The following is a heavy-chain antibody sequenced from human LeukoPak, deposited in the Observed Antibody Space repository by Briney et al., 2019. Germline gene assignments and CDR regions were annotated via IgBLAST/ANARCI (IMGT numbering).Heavy chain of an antibody. J-gene: IGHJ4*02. CDR1: GFIFSSYS. Sequence: GGSLRLSCAASGFIFSSYSMNWVRQAPGKGLEWVSSISDSRDYIYYADSVKGRFSTSTDNAKNSLSLQMNSLRAEDTAVYYCARGGKLDYPFDYWGQGTLVTVSS. CDR2: ISDSRDYI. V-gene: IGHV3-21*01. D-gene: IGHD4-11*01. CDR3: ARGGKLDYPFDY.